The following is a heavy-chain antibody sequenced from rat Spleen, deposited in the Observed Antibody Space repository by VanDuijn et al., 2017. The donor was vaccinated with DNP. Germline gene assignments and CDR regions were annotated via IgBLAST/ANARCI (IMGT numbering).Heavy chain of an antibody. CDR3: EGKYY. Sequence: QVQLKESGPGLVQPSQTLSLTCTVSGFSLTTYGVSWIRQPPGKGLEWIAVISSGGSTYYNSALKSRLSISRDTSKSQGFLKMNSLQTEDTAIYFCEGKYYWGQGVMVTVSS. V-gene: IGHV2S8*01. CDR1: GFSLTTYG. CDR2: ISSGGST. J-gene: IGHJ2*01.